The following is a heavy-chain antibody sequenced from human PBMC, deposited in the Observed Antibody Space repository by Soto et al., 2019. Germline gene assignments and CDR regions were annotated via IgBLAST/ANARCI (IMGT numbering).Heavy chain of an antibody. J-gene: IGHJ3*02. Sequence: QAERVQSGAEVKKRGASVKGACKASGYSFNSYYTHWVRQAPGQGPEWMGVINPSGASTSYAQKFQGRVTMTRDTSTSTGYMELSSLRSEDTALYYCASDYNAYQRQHVFDIWGQGTLVTVSS. D-gene: IGHD3-10*01. CDR1: GYSFNSYY. CDR3: ASDYNAYQRQHVFDI. CDR2: INPSGAST. V-gene: IGHV1-46*02.